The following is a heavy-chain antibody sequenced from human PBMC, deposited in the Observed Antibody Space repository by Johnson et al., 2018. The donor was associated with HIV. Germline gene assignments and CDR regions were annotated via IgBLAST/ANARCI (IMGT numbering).Heavy chain of an antibody. Sequence: QVQLVESGGGLVKPGGSLRLSCAASGFTFSDYYMSWIRQAPGKGLEWVSYISSSGSTIYYADSVKGRFTISRDNAKNSLYLQMNSLRAEDTAVYYCTGEVRAQLGGGAGRSYACDIWGQGTMVTVSS. CDR1: GFTFSDYY. CDR3: TGEVRAQLGGGAGRSYACDI. D-gene: IGHD3-10*01. V-gene: IGHV3-11*04. CDR2: ISSSGSTI. J-gene: IGHJ3*02.